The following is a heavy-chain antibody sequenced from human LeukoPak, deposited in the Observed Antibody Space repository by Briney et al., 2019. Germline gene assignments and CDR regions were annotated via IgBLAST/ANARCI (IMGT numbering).Heavy chain of an antibody. Sequence: PSETLSLTCTVSGGSISSDYWSWIRQPPGKGLEWIGYIYYSGSTHYNPSLKSRVTISVDGSKNQFSLNLSSVTAADTAIYYCARGRGYNYPFDYWGQGTLVTVSS. J-gene: IGHJ4*02. CDR1: GGSISSDY. CDR2: IYYSGST. V-gene: IGHV4-59*01. D-gene: IGHD5-18*01. CDR3: ARGRGYNYPFDY.